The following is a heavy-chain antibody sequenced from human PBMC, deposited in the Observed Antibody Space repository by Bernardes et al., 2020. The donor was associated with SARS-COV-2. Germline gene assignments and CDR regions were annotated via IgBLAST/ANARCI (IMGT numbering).Heavy chain of an antibody. CDR1: GYTLTELS. CDR3: ATARVAGTSDWFDP. J-gene: IGHJ5*02. D-gene: IGHD2-15*01. Sequence: ASVKVSCKVSGYTLTELSMHWVRQAPGKGLEWMGGFDPEDGETIYAQKFQGRVTMTEDTSTDTAYMGLSSLRSEDTAVYYCATARVAGTSDWFDPWGQGTLVTVSS. CDR2: FDPEDGET. V-gene: IGHV1-24*01.